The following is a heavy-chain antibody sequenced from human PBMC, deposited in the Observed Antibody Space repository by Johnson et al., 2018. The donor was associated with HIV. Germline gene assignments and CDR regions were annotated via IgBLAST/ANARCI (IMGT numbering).Heavy chain of an antibody. CDR3: AILEVVPAAIHSPDAFDI. Sequence: QVQLVESGGGVVQPGRSLRLSCAASGFTFSSYGMHWVRQAPGKGLEWVAVIWYDGRNIYYADSVKGRFTISRDNSKNTASLQRNSLRAEDTAVYYWAILEVVPAAIHSPDAFDIWGQGTMVTVSS. CDR1: GFTFSSYG. CDR2: IWYDGRNI. D-gene: IGHD2-2*01. V-gene: IGHV3-33*01. J-gene: IGHJ3*02.